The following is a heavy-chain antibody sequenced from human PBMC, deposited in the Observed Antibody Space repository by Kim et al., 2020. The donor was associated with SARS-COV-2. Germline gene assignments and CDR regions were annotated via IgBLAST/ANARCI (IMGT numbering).Heavy chain of an antibody. Sequence: SVKVSCKASGGTFSSYAISWVRRAPGQGLEWMGGIIPIFGTANYAQKFQGRVTITADESTSTAYMELSSLRSEDTAVYYCARGLISGLDYGDSNRVYYYYGMDVWGQGTTVTVSS. CDR1: GGTFSSYA. D-gene: IGHD4-17*01. V-gene: IGHV1-69*13. J-gene: IGHJ6*02. CDR3: ARGLISGLDYGDSNRVYYYYGMDV. CDR2: IIPIFGTA.